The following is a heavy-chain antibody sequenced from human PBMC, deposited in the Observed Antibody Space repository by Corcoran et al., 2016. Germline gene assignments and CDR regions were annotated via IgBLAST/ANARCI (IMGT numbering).Heavy chain of an antibody. CDR2: LSGSGGST. V-gene: IGHV3-23*01. CDR3: AKGGGSYTLGY. J-gene: IGHJ4*02. Sequence: EVQLLESGGGLVQPGGSLRLSCAASGFTFSSYAMSWVRQAPGKGLEWVSALSGSGGSTYYADSVKGRFTISRDNSKNTLYRQMNSLRAGETAVYYCAKGGGSYTLGYWGQGTLVTVSS. D-gene: IGHD1-26*01. CDR1: GFTFSSYA.